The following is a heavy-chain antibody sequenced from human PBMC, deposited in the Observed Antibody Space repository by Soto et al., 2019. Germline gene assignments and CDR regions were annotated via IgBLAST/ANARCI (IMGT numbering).Heavy chain of an antibody. V-gene: IGHV3-23*01. CDR2: TSGSGGST. D-gene: IGHD3-22*01. Sequence: GGSLRLSCAASGFTFTNYAMSWVRQAPGKGLEWVSVTSGSGGSTYYADSVKGRFTISRDNSKSTLYLQMDSLRAEDTAVYYCAKVIVVITAAGDYFDHWGQGTLVTVSS. CDR1: GFTFTNYA. CDR3: AKVIVVITAAGDYFDH. J-gene: IGHJ4*02.